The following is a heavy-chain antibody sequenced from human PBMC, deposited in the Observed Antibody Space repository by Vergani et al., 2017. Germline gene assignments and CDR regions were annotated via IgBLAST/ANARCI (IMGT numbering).Heavy chain of an antibody. J-gene: IGHJ5*02. CDR3: ARDRDQLETGAWFDP. CDR2: IYTSGST. Sequence: QVQLQESGPGLVKPSQTLSLTCTVSGGSISSGSYYWSWIRQPAGKGLEWIGRIYTSGSTNYNPSLKSRVTMSVDTSKNQFSLKLSSVTAADTAVYYCARDRDQLETGAWFDPWGQGTLVTVSS. D-gene: IGHD2-2*01. V-gene: IGHV4-61*02. CDR1: GGSISSGSYY.